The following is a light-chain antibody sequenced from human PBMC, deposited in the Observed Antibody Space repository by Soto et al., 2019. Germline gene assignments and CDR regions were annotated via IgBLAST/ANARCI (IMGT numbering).Light chain of an antibody. J-gene: IGKJ1*01. CDR2: GAS. Sequence: EIVLTQSPGTLSLSPGERATLSCRASQSVSSSYLAWYQQKPGQAPRLLIYGASSRATGIPDRFSGSGSGTDFTLTISRLEPEDFAVYYCQPYGSSPSFGQGTKVEIK. CDR3: QPYGSSPS. V-gene: IGKV3-20*01. CDR1: QSVSSSY.